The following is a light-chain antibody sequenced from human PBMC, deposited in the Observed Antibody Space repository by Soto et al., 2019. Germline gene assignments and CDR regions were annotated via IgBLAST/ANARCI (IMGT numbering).Light chain of an antibody. CDR2: DVS. V-gene: IGLV2-14*01. Sequence: QSALTQPASVSGSPGQSITISCTGTSSDVGGYNYVSWYQQHPGKAPKLMIYDVSNRPSGVSNRFSGSKSGNTASLTISGLQAEDEADYYCSSYTSSSTLVFDGGTKVTVL. CDR1: SSDVGGYNY. CDR3: SSYTSSSTLV. J-gene: IGLJ2*01.